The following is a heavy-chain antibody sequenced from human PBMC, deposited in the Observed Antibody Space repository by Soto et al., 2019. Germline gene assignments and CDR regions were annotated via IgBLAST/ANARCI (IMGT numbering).Heavy chain of an antibody. CDR3: ASWGFIVATNWYFDL. J-gene: IGHJ2*01. Sequence: EAQLVESGGGLVQPGGSLRLSCAASGFTFSRYWMSWVRQAPGKGLEWVATIKQDGNEESYVDSVKGRFTISRDNTKNSLFLQMNSLRAEDTAVYYCASWGFIVATNWYFDLWGRGTLVTVSS. CDR2: IKQDGNEE. V-gene: IGHV3-7*01. CDR1: GFTFSRYW. D-gene: IGHD5-12*01.